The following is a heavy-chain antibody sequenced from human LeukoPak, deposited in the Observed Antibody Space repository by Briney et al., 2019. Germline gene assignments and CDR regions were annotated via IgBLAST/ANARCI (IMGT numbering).Heavy chain of an antibody. CDR3: ARGLRDIVLMVYAIPAFDI. CDR1: GGSFSGYY. J-gene: IGHJ3*02. V-gene: IGHV4-34*01. D-gene: IGHD2-8*01. Sequence: PSETLSLTCAVYGGSFSGYYWSWIRQPPGKGLEWIGEINHSGSTNYNPSLKSRVTISVDTSKNKFSLKLSSVTAADTAVYYCARGLRDIVLMVYAIPAFDIWGQGTMVTVSS. CDR2: INHSGST.